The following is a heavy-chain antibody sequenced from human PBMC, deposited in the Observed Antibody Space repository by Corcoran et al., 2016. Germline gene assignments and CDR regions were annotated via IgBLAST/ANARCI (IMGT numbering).Heavy chain of an antibody. CDR1: GGSFSGYY. D-gene: IGHD2-2*01. J-gene: IGHJ4*02. Sequence: QVQLQQWGAGLLKPSETLSLTCAVYGGSFSGYYWSWIRQPPGKGLEWIGEINHSGSTNYNPSLKSRVTISVDTSKNQFSLKLSSVTAADTAVYYWARGGLVVVPAASYFDYWGQGTLVTVSS. CDR3: ARGGLVVVPAASYFDY. V-gene: IGHV4-34*01. CDR2: INHSGST.